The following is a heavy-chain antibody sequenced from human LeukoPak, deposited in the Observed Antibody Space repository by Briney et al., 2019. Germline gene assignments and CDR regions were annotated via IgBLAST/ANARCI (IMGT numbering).Heavy chain of an antibody. CDR2: IIPIFGTA. J-gene: IGHJ4*02. CDR3: ATTAQGSYDYGDSFDY. Sequence: GASVKVSCKASGGTFSSYAISWVRQAPGQGLEWMGGIIPIFGTANYAQKFQGRVTITADESTSTAYMELSSLRSEDTAVYYCATTAQGSYDYGDSFDYWGQGTLVTVSS. CDR1: GGTFSSYA. V-gene: IGHV1-69*13. D-gene: IGHD4-17*01.